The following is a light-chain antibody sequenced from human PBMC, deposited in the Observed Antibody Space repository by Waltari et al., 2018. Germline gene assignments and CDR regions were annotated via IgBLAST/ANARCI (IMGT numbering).Light chain of an antibody. CDR3: AAWDDSPNAVV. V-gene: IGLV1-44*01. J-gene: IGLJ2*01. CDR2: SNN. Sequence: QSVLTQPPSASGTPGQRVTISCSGSSPHIGSNSVHWYQQLPGTAPKLLIFSNNQRPSGVPDRFSGSKSGTSASLAISGLQAEDEADYSCAAWDDSPNAVVFGGGTKVTVL. CDR1: SPHIGSNS.